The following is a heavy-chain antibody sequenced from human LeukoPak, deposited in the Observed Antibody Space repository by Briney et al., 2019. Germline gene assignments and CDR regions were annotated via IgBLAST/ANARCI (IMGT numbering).Heavy chain of an antibody. J-gene: IGHJ4*02. CDR2: IYYSGST. D-gene: IGHD3-22*01. CDR1: GVSVRSGSYY. CDR3: ARYYYDSRYYFDY. Sequence: SETLSLTCTVSGVSVRSGSYYWSWIRQPPGKGLEWIGYIYYSGSTNYNPSLKSRVTISVDTSKNQFSLKLSSVTAADTAMYYCARYYYDSRYYFDYWGQGTLVTVSS. V-gene: IGHV4-61*01.